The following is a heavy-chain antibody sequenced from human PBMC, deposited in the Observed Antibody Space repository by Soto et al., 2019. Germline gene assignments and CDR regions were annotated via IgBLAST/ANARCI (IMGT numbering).Heavy chain of an antibody. Sequence: QVQLVQSGAEVKRPGASLKVSCQASGYTFTTYDINWVRQAPGQGLEWMGWMNPYTGKAGYAQKFQGRVTMTRDNSISTAYMELSSLRSEDTAVYYCARRKERSGPNYFDYWGLATLVTVSS. V-gene: IGHV1-8*01. CDR3: ARRKERSGPNYFDY. CDR1: GYTFTTYD. D-gene: IGHD6-25*01. CDR2: MNPYTGKA. J-gene: IGHJ4*02.